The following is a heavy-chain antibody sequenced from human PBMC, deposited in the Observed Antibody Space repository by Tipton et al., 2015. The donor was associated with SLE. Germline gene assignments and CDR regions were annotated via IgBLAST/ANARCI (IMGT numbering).Heavy chain of an antibody. J-gene: IGHJ4*02. D-gene: IGHD3-3*01. Sequence: QSGAEVKKPGASVKVSCKASGYTFTNYGISWVRQAPGQGLEWMGWISAYNGNTNYAQKLQGRVTMTTDTSTSTAYMELRSLRSDDTAMYYCARDRITLFGVPSEYYWGQGTLVTVSS. V-gene: IGHV1-18*01. CDR2: ISAYNGNT. CDR3: ARDRITLFGVPSEYY. CDR1: GYTFTNYG.